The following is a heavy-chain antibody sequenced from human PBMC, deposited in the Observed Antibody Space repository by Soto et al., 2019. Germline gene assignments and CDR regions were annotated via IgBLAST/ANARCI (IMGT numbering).Heavy chain of an antibody. CDR2: FDPEDGET. CDR1: GYTLTELS. Sequence: ASVKVSCKVSGYTLTELSMHWVRQAPGKGLEWMEGFDPEDGETIYAQKFQGRVTMTEDTSTDTAYMELSSLRSEDTAVYYCATAPRNYDFWSGPYYYYGMDVWDQGTTVTVSS. CDR3: ATAPRNYDFWSGPYYYYGMDV. D-gene: IGHD3-3*01. V-gene: IGHV1-24*01. J-gene: IGHJ6*02.